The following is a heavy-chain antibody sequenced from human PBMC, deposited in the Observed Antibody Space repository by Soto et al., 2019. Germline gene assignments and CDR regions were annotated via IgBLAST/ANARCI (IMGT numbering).Heavy chain of an antibody. V-gene: IGHV1-18*01. CDR3: VKDRRRLTQNMDGLL. D-gene: IGHD2-2*03. CDR2: ISAFTDYT. CDR1: GYTFTHHG. Sequence: QVQLVQSGAEVTKPGASVKVSCQTSGYTFTHHGISWVRQAPGRGLEWVGWISAFTDYTDYAQKFQGRVNFTTDKPTSSAYMELRSVTSDDTAVYYCVKDRRRLTQNMDGLLWGQGTLVTVSS. J-gene: IGHJ4*02.